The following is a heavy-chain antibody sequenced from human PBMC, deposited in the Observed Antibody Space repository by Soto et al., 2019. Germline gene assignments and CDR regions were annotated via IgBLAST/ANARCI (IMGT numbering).Heavy chain of an antibody. D-gene: IGHD6-6*01. CDR1: GFTFNNHA. Sequence: GGSLRLSCAVSGFTFNNHAMTWVRQAPGKGLEWVSTINSVGGSTYYVDSVKGRFTISRDNSKNTLYLQLNNLGAEDTATYYCAKNDYGSSSSLNYWGQGTLVTVSS. V-gene: IGHV3-23*01. CDR2: INSVGGST. J-gene: IGHJ4*02. CDR3: AKNDYGSSSSLNY.